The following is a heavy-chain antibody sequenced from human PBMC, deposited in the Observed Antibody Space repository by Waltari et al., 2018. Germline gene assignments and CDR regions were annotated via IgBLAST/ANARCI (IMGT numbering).Heavy chain of an antibody. V-gene: IGHV1-3*03. CDR1: GYTFTNYA. CDR2: INAGNGNT. Sequence: QVQLVQSGAEVKTPGGSVTGSCKASGYTFTNYAMHWVRQDPGQRLEWMGWINAGNGNTKYSQEFQGRVTITRDTSASTAYMELSSLRSEDMAVYYCARAKGAAAGPSHFDYWGQGTLVTVSS. J-gene: IGHJ4*02. D-gene: IGHD6-13*01. CDR3: ARAKGAAAGPSHFDY.